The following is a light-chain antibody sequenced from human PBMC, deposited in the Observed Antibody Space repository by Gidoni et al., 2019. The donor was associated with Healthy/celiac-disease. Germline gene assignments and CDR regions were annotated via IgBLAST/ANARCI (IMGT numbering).Light chain of an antibody. Sequence: QSALTQPASVSGSPGQSLTISCTGTSSDVGGYNYVSWYQQHPGKAPKLMIYDVSNRPSGVANRFSGYKSGNTASLTISGLQAEDEADYYCSSYTSSSPLFGGGTKLTVL. CDR3: SSYTSSSPL. CDR2: DVS. V-gene: IGLV2-14*01. CDR1: SSDVGGYNY. J-gene: IGLJ2*01.